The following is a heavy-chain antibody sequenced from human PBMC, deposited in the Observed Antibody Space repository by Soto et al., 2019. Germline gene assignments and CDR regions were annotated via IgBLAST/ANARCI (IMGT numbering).Heavy chain of an antibody. CDR3: AKIPPGYSYGYFYFDY. CDR1: GVTFSSYS. D-gene: IGHD5-18*01. V-gene: IGHV3-21*04. CDR2: IFSSSDYI. J-gene: IGHJ4*02. Sequence: GGSLRLSCAASGVTFSSYSMNWVRQAPGKGLEWVSSIFSSSDYIYYADSVKGRFTISRDNAKNTLYLQMNSLRAEDTAVYYCAKIPPGYSYGYFYFDYWGQGTLVTVSS.